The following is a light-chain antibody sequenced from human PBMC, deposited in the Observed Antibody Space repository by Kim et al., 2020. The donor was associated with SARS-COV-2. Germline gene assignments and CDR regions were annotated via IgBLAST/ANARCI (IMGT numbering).Light chain of an antibody. J-gene: IGKJ1*01. CDR3: QQYAMTPWT. CDR2: GAS. Sequence: SPGERATFSCRASESISTSYLAWYYHKPGQSPRLLMYGASTRATGIPDRFSGSGSGTDFSLTISRLEPEDSAVYYCQQYAMTPWTFGQGTKVDIK. CDR1: ESISTSY. V-gene: IGKV3-20*01.